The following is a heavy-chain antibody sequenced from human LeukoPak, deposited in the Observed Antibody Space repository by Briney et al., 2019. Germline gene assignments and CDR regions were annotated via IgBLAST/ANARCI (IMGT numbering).Heavy chain of an antibody. CDR3: ARGAGRDGYNSYYYYYYMDV. D-gene: IGHD5-24*01. CDR1: GYTFTSYG. V-gene: IGHV1-18*01. Sequence: GASVKVSCKASGYTFTSYGISWVRQAPGQGLEWMGWISAYNGNTNYAQKLQGRVTMTTDTSTSTAYMELRSLRSDDTAVYYCARGAGRDGYNSYYYYYYMDVWGKGTTVTISS. J-gene: IGHJ6*03. CDR2: ISAYNGNT.